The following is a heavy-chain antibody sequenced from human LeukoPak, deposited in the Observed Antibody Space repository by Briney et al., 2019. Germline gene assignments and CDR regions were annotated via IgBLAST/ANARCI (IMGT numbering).Heavy chain of an antibody. D-gene: IGHD5-18*01. CDR3: ARDFPTERGYYYYYYGMDV. V-gene: IGHV1-69*04. J-gene: IGHJ6*02. CDR2: IIPILGIA. Sequence: SVKVSCKASGGTFSSYAISWVRQAPGQGLEWMGRIIPILGIANYAQKFQGRVTITADKSTSTAYMELSSLRSEDTAVYYCARDFPTERGYYYYYYGMDVWGQGTTVTVSS. CDR1: GGTFSSYA.